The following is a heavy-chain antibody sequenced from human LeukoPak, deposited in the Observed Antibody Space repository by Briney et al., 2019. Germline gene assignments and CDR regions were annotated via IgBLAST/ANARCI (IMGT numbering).Heavy chain of an antibody. CDR1: GFTFSTYS. V-gene: IGHV3-21*01. J-gene: IGHJ3*01. Sequence: GGSLRLSCAASGFTFSTYSMHWVRQAPGKGLEWVASINGLSSYKPYADSVKGRFTISRDNAKDSLFLEMNSLRVEDTAVYYCANSQSGHVFELWGQGTMVSVSS. CDR3: ANSQSGHVFEL. CDR2: INGLSSYK. D-gene: IGHD3-10*01.